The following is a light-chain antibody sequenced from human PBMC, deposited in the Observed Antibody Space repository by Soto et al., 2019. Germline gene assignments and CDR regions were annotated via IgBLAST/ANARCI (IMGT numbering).Light chain of an antibody. J-gene: IGKJ5*01. CDR2: GAS. Sequence: EIVLTPSPGTPSLSPGGKATLSCRGRQSVSSSYLAWYQQKPGQAPRLLIYGASSRATGIPDRFSGSGSGTDFTLTISRLEPEDFAVYYCQQYGSSPPITFGQGTRLEIK. CDR3: QQYGSSPPIT. CDR1: QSVSSSY. V-gene: IGKV3-20*01.